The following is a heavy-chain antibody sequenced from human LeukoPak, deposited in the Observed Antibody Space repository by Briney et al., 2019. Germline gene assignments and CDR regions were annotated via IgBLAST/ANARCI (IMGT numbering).Heavy chain of an antibody. CDR3: ARSYSNPSLDCFDP. D-gene: IGHD4-11*01. V-gene: IGHV4-39*07. Sequence: EXLSLTCTVSSGSISSSSYYWGWIRQPPGTGLEWIGSIYYSGSNYYNPSLKSRVTISVDTSKNQFSLKLSSVTAADTAVYYCARSYSNPSLDCFDPWGQGTLVTVSS. J-gene: IGHJ5*02. CDR1: SGSISSSSYY. CDR2: IYYSGSN.